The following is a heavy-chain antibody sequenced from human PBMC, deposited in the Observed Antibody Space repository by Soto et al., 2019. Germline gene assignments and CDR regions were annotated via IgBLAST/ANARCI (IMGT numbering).Heavy chain of an antibody. J-gene: IGHJ6*03. D-gene: IGHD3-9*01. CDR3: VRDIGQYFRSGYMDV. CDR1: GFTLYSFS. CDR2: IDTTSNYI. Sequence: EVQLVESGGGLVKAGESLRLSCAASGFTLYSFSMNWVRQAAGRGPEWVSSIDTTSNYIYYADSVRGRFTISRDNAKDSLYLQMYSLRAEDTAVYYCVRDIGQYFRSGYMDVWGSGTTVTVSS. V-gene: IGHV3-21*01.